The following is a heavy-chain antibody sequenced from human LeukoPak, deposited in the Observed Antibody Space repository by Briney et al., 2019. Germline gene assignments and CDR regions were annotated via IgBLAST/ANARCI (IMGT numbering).Heavy chain of an antibody. D-gene: IGHD2-2*02. CDR3: ARDLRSIPVLYDI. V-gene: IGHV4-59*01. Sequence: TETLSLTCTVSGDSMKSYYWTWIRQPPGKGLEWIGYIYYTGSTNYNPSLKSRVTISVDTSKNQFSLKLSSVTAADTAVYYCARDLRSIPVLYDIWGQGTMVTVSS. CDR1: GDSMKSYY. CDR2: IYYTGST. J-gene: IGHJ3*02.